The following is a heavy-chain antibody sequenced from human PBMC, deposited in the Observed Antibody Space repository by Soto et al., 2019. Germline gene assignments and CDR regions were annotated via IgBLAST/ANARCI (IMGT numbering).Heavy chain of an antibody. CDR3: AKGRGVLFYFDQ. CDR1: GFTFSTFA. V-gene: IGHV3-23*01. CDR2: ISGSGDNT. Sequence: EVQLLESGGGLVQPGGSLRLSCAAYGFTFSTFAMTWVRQAPGKGLEWVSAISGSGDNTYYADSVKGRFTMSRDNSKSTLYLQMNSLRGDDTAVYHCAKGRGVLFYFDQWGQGTLVTVSS. D-gene: IGHD2-21*01. J-gene: IGHJ4*02.